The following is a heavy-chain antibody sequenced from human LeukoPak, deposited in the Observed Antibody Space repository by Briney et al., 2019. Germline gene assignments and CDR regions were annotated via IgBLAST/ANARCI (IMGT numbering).Heavy chain of an antibody. CDR3: ASSHYYGSGLGAFDI. CDR1: GYTFTSYG. CDR2: ISAYNGNT. Sequence: ASVKVSCKASGYTFTSYGISWVRQAPGQGLEWMGWISAYNGNTNYAQKLQGRVTMTTDTSTSTAYMELSSLRSEDTAVYYCASSHYYGSGLGAFDIWGQGTMVTVSS. V-gene: IGHV1-18*01. J-gene: IGHJ3*02. D-gene: IGHD3-10*01.